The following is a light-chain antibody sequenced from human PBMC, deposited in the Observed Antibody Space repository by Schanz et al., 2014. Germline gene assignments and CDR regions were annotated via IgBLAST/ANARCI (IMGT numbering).Light chain of an antibody. CDR3: ASHVSSLTAYV. CDR1: SSDVGGYNY. J-gene: IGLJ1*01. V-gene: IGLV2-14*01. CDR2: YVS. Sequence: QSVLTQPDSVSGSPGQSITISCTGTSSDVGGYNYVSWYQQHPGKAPKVMIYYVSDRPSGVSNRFSGSKSGNTASLTVSGLRAEDEANYFCASHVSSLTAYVFGSGTKLTVV.